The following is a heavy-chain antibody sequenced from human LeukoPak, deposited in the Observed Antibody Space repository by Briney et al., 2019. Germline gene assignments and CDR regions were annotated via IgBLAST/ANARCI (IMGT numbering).Heavy chain of an antibody. CDR3: ARVEGYYRFDY. CDR2: ISYDGSNK. CDR1: GFTFSSYA. D-gene: IGHD2-21*01. Sequence: GGSLRLSCAASGFTFSSYAMHWVRQAPGKGLEWVAVISYDGSNKYYADSVKGRFTISRDNSKNTLYLQMNSLRAEGTAVYYCARVEGYYRFDYWGRGTLVTVSS. V-gene: IGHV3-30-3*01. J-gene: IGHJ4*02.